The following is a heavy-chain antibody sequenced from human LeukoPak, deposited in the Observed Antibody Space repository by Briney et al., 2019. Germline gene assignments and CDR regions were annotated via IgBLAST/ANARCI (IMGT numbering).Heavy chain of an antibody. CDR1: GGSISSYY. Sequence: SETLSLTCTVSGGSISSYYWSWIWQPPGKGLEWIGYIYYSGSTNYNPSLKSRVTISVDTSKNQFSLKLSSLTAADTAVYYCARTTEGGYTYDYFYYYYMDVWGKGTTVTISS. CDR3: ARTTEGGYTYDYFYYYYMDV. J-gene: IGHJ6*03. CDR2: IYYSGST. V-gene: IGHV4-59*01. D-gene: IGHD5-18*01.